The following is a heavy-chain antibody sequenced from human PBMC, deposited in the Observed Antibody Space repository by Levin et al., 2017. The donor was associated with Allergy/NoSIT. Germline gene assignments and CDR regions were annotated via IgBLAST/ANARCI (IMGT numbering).Heavy chain of an antibody. D-gene: IGHD2-2*01. CDR1: GGTFSSYA. CDR3: ARDAYRPIVVVPAAPDYFDY. V-gene: IGHV1-69*04. Sequence: KISCKASGGTFSSYAISWVRQAPGQGLEWMGRIIPILGIANYAQKFQGRVTITADKSTSTAYMELSSLRSEDTAVYYCARDAYRPIVVVPAAPDYFDYWGQGTLVTVSS. J-gene: IGHJ4*02. CDR2: IIPILGIA.